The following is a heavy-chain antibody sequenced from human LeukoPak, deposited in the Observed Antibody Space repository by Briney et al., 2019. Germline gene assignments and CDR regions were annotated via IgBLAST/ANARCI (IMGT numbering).Heavy chain of an antibody. V-gene: IGHV4-59*08. D-gene: IGHD6-19*01. Sequence: SETLSLTCTVSGGSIRSYYWSWIRQPPGKGLEWIGYIYYSGSTNYNPSLNSRVTISVDTSKNQFSLRLSSVTAADTAIYYCARAVSGRFDYWGQGTLVTVSS. J-gene: IGHJ4*02. CDR1: GGSIRSYY. CDR3: ARAVSGRFDY. CDR2: IYYSGST.